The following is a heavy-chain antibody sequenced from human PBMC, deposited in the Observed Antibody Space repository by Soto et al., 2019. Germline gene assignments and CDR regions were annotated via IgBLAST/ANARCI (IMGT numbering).Heavy chain of an antibody. J-gene: IGHJ5*02. CDR1: GGSISSYY. V-gene: IGHV4-59*01. CDR2: IYYSGST. Sequence: SETLSLTCTVSGGSISSYYWSWIRQPPGKGLEWIGYIYYSGSTNYNPSLKSRVTISVDTSKNQLSLKLSSVTAADTAVYYCATSEGGRRYFDWSAPNAWGQGTLVTVSS. D-gene: IGHD3-9*01. CDR3: ATSEGGRRYFDWSAPNA.